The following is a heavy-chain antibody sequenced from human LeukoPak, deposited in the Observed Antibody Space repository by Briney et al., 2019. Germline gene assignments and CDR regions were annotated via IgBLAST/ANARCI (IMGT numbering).Heavy chain of an antibody. CDR3: ARDSITVTVGAFDI. D-gene: IGHD2/OR15-2a*01. CDR2: ISSNGGST. CDR1: GFTFSHYA. V-gene: IGHV3-64*01. Sequence: GGSLRLSCAASGFTFSHYAMHWVRQAPGKGLEYVSAISSNGGSTYYANSVKGRFTISRDNSKNTLYLQMGSLRAEDMGVYYCARDSITVTVGAFDIWGQGTMVIVSS. J-gene: IGHJ3*02.